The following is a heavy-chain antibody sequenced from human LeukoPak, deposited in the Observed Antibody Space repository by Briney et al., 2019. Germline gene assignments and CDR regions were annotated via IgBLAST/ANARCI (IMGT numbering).Heavy chain of an antibody. J-gene: IGHJ5*02. V-gene: IGHV3-30*18. CDR3: AKDPRSPIFGVVINWFDP. Sequence: GGSLRLSCAASGFTFSSYGMHWVRQAPGKGLEWVAVISYDGSNKYYADSVKGRFTISRDNSKNTLYLQMNSLRAEDTAVYYCAKDPRSPIFGVVINWFDPWGQGTLATVSS. D-gene: IGHD3-3*02. CDR2: ISYDGSNK. CDR1: GFTFSSYG.